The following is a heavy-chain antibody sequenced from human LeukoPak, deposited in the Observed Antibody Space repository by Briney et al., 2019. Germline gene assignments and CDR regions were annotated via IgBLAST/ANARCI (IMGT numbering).Heavy chain of an antibody. V-gene: IGHV3-11*04. CDR1: GLIFGEHY. Sequence: GGSLRLSCAASGLIFGEHYMSWIRQAPGKGLGCISYISSSGFTIYYADSVKGRFTISRDNAKDSLYLQMNSLRVEDTALYYCARNKERFDPWGQGTLVTVSS. CDR3: ARNKERFDP. J-gene: IGHJ5*02. CDR2: ISSSGFTI.